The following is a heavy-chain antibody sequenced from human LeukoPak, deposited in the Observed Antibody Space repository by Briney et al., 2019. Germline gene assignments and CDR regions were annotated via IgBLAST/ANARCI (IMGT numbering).Heavy chain of an antibody. D-gene: IGHD3-22*01. CDR2: IGSDASIT. J-gene: IGHJ3*02. Sequence: GGSLRLSCIASGFTFSSYSMHWVRQAPGKGLEWVAVIGSDASITYYADFVKGRFTISRDNAKNTLYLQMNSLRAEDTAVYYCASQHYYDSSGYLPHAFDIWGQGTMVTVSS. CDR3: ASQHYYDSSGYLPHAFDI. CDR1: GFTFSSYS. V-gene: IGHV3-30*04.